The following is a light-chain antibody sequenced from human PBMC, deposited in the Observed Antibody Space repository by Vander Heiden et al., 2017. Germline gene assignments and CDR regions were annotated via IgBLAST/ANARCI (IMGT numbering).Light chain of an antibody. CDR3: AAWDDSLNVHYV. V-gene: IGLV1-44*01. Sequence: QSVLTQPPSAPGTPGQRITISCSGSSSNIGSNTVNWYQQLPGTAPKLLIYTNNQRPSGVPDRFSGSKSGTSASLAISGLQSEDEADYYCAAWDDSLNVHYVFGTGTKVTVL. J-gene: IGLJ1*01. CDR2: TNN. CDR1: SSNIGSNT.